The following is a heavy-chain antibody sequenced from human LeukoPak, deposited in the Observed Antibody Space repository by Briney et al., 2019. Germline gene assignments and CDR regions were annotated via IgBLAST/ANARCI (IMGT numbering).Heavy chain of an antibody. CDR1: GFTFSDYY. V-gene: IGHV3-23*01. J-gene: IGHJ3*02. CDR2: ISGSGVGT. Sequence: PGGSLRLSCAASGFTFSDYYMSWIRQAPGKGLEWVSAISGSGVGTYYADSVKGRFTISRDNSWNTLYLQMSSLRVEDTAVYYCAKDQVISGSEASDIWGQGTMVTVSS. CDR3: AKDQVISGSEASDI. D-gene: IGHD2-21*01.